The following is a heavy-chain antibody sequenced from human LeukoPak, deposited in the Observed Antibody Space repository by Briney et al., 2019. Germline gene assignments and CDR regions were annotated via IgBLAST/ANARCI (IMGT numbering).Heavy chain of an antibody. CDR2: ISAYNGNT. Sequence: GASVKVSCKASGYTFTSYGISWVRQAPGQGLEWMGWISAYNGNTNYAQKLQGRVTMTTDTSTSTAYMELRSLRSDDTAVYYCARDRYNWNDKADAFDIWGQGTMVTVSS. V-gene: IGHV1-18*01. D-gene: IGHD1-1*01. CDR3: ARDRYNWNDKADAFDI. J-gene: IGHJ3*02. CDR1: GYTFTSYG.